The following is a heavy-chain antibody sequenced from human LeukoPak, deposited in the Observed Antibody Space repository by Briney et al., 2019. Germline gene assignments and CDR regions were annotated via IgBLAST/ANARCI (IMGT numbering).Heavy chain of an antibody. Sequence: ASVKVSCKASGDTFTDYSIHWVRQAPRQGLQWMGWIKPNSGGTTYAQMFQDRVTLTRDTSINTVYMELTRLTSDDTAVYYCARGTTVTANRWGQGTLVTVSS. CDR1: GDTFTDYS. D-gene: IGHD4-17*01. J-gene: IGHJ5*02. CDR2: IKPNSGGT. V-gene: IGHV1-2*02. CDR3: ARGTTVTANR.